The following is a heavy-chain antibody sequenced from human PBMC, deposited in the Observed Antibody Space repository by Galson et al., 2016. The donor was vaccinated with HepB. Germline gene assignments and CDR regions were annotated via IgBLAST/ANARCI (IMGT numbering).Heavy chain of an antibody. Sequence: SETLSLTCTVSGGSIRSYYWSWIRQPPGKGLEWLGYINYSWNTYYNPSLKSRVTMSVDTSKNQFSLKLNSVTAADTAVYYCARRSTNYYFGMDVWGQGTTVTVSS. V-gene: IGHV4-59*08. CDR3: ARRSTNYYFGMDV. CDR1: GGSIRSYY. J-gene: IGHJ6*02. CDR2: INYSWNT.